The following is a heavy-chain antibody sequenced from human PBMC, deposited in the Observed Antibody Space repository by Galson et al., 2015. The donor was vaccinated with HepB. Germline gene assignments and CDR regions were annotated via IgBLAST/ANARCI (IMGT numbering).Heavy chain of an antibody. CDR2: ISSSSTAI. CDR1: GFTFSTYS. V-gene: IGHV3-48*01. CDR3: ARGVYGAGDRAFDI. Sequence: SLRLSCAASGFTFSTYSMNWVRQAPGKGLEWVSYISSSSTAIYYADSVKGRFTISRDNAKNSLYLQMNSLRAEDTAVYYCARGVYGAGDRAFDIWGQGTMVTVSS. J-gene: IGHJ3*02. D-gene: IGHD5/OR15-5a*01.